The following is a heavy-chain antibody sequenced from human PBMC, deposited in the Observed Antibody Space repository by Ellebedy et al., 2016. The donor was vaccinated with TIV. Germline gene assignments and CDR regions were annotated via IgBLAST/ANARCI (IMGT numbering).Heavy chain of an antibody. D-gene: IGHD1-26*01. CDR1: GVSIGSYY. CDR2: IYYSEST. V-gene: IGHV4-59*01. J-gene: IGHJ4*02. CDR3: ARLLRGTYYGGFDY. Sequence: MPSETLSLTCTVSGVSIGSYYWTWIRQPPGKGLEWIGYIYYSESTDYKPSFKSRVTISLDTSTNQLSLELRSVTAADTAVYYCARLLRGTYYGGFDYWGQGTPVTVSS.